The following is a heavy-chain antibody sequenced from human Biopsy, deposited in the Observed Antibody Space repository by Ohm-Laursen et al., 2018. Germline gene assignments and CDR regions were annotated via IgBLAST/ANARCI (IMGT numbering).Heavy chain of an antibody. J-gene: IGHJ4*02. CDR2: ISDSGST. D-gene: IGHD2-15*01. CDR1: GDSINSSY. V-gene: IGHV4-59*08. Sequence: SETLSLTCTVSGDSINSSYWSWIRQAPGKGLEWIGFISDSGSTNYKPSLKSRVIISVDTSKNQFSLNLSSVTAADTAVYYCARRGSGGRSFDHWGQGTLVTVSS. CDR3: ARRGSGGRSFDH.